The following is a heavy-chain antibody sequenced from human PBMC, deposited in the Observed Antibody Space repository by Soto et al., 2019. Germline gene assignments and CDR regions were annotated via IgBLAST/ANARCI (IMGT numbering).Heavy chain of an antibody. CDR2: INHSGST. Sequence: PSETLSLTCAVYGGSFSGYYWSWIRQPPGKGLEWIGEINHSGSTNYNPSLKSRVTISVDTSKNQFSLKLSSVTAADTAVYYCARGDCSGGSCYFYYYYYGMDVWGQGTTVTVSS. CDR3: ARGDCSGGSCYFYYYYYGMDV. V-gene: IGHV4-34*01. CDR1: GGSFSGYY. D-gene: IGHD2-15*01. J-gene: IGHJ6*02.